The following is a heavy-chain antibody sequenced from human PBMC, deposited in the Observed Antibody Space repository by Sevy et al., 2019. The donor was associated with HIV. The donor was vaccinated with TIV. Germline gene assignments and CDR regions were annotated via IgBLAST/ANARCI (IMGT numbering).Heavy chain of an antibody. J-gene: IGHJ4*02. CDR2: VSYDGSNK. Sequence: GGSLRLSCAASGFTFSSYAMHWVRQAPGKGLEWVAVVSYDGSNKYYAYSVRGRFTISRDNSKNTLYLQMNSLRAEDTAVYYCARDDLYYYDSSGYYSYFDYWGLGTLVTVSS. CDR1: GFTFSSYA. V-gene: IGHV3-30-3*01. D-gene: IGHD3-22*01. CDR3: ARDDLYYYDSSGYYSYFDY.